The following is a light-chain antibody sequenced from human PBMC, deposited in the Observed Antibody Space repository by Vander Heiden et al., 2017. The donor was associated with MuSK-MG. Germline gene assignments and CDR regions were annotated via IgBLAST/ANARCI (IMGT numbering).Light chain of an antibody. J-gene: IGLJ2*01. CDR2: GNS. V-gene: IGLV1-40*01. CDR3: QADESSLNGCV. Sequence: QSVLTQSPSVSCAPGQRVTIACTGSSSHIGAGYEVHWYQQLPGTAPNLLIYGNSKRPSGVPDRFSGAKYGTSASLATTGLQAEVAAVYYYQADESSLNGCVFGGGTKLTVL. CDR1: SSHIGAGYE.